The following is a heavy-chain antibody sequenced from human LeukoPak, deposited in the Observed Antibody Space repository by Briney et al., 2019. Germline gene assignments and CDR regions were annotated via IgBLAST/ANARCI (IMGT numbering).Heavy chain of an antibody. D-gene: IGHD3-22*01. CDR1: GGSISSGGYS. J-gene: IGHJ4*02. CDR2: IYHSGST. V-gene: IGHV4-30-2*01. Sequence: PSETLSLTCAVSGGSISSGGYSWSWIRQPPGKGLEWIGYIYHSGSTYYNPSLKSRVTISVDRSKNQLSLKLSSVTAADTAVYYCARVSMIVVVIDYWGQGTLVTVSS. CDR3: ARVSMIVVVIDY.